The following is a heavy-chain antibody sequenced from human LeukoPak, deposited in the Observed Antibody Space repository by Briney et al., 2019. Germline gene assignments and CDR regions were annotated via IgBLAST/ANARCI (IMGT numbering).Heavy chain of an antibody. Sequence: ASVKVSCKASGYTFTSYDINWVRQATGQGLEWMGWMNPNSGNTGYAQKFQGRVTMTRNTSISTAYMELSSLRSEDTAVYYCARAVSSGWYSTYYYYGMDVWGRGTTVTVSS. CDR1: GYTFTSYD. CDR2: MNPNSGNT. V-gene: IGHV1-8*01. CDR3: ARAVSSGWYSTYYYYGMDV. D-gene: IGHD6-19*01. J-gene: IGHJ6*02.